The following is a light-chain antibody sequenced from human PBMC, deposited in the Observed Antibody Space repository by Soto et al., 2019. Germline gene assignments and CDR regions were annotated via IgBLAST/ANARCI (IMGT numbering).Light chain of an antibody. CDR1: HDIGTY. V-gene: IGKV1-33*01. CDR3: PQFDSVPLT. CDR2: DTS. Sequence: DVQMTQSPSSLSASVGDRVTITCQASHDIGTYLNWYQHKPGKAPKLLIFDTSHLATGVPARFSGGGSDTYFTFTITNLQPEDFAVYYCPQFDSVPLTFGGGTHVAI. J-gene: IGKJ4*01.